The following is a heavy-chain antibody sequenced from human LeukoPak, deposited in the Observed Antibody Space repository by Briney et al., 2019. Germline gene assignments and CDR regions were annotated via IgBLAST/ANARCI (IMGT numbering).Heavy chain of an antibody. CDR1: GYTLTELS. D-gene: IGHD2-15*01. Sequence: GASVKVSCKVSGYTLTELSMHWVRQAPGKGLEWMGGFDPEDGETIYAQKFQGRVTITRNTSISTAYMELSSLRSEDTAVYYCARGPPLLYCSGGSCYSAGFDYWGQGTLVTVSS. J-gene: IGHJ4*02. CDR2: FDPEDGET. CDR3: ARGPPLLYCSGGSCYSAGFDY. V-gene: IGHV1-24*01.